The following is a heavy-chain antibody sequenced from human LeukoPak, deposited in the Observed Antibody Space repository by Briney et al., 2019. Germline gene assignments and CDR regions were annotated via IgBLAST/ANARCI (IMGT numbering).Heavy chain of an antibody. CDR1: GFTFSSYG. V-gene: IGHV3-30*02. CDR2: IRYDGSNK. D-gene: IGHD2-8*02. CDR3: AKSGPPHYYYYYYYMDV. Sequence: GGSLRLSCAASGFTFSSYGMHWVRQAPGKGLEWVAFIRYDGSNKYYADSVKGRFTISRGNSKNTLYLQMNSLRAEDTAVYYCAKSGPPHYYYYYYYMDVWGKGTTVTVSS. J-gene: IGHJ6*03.